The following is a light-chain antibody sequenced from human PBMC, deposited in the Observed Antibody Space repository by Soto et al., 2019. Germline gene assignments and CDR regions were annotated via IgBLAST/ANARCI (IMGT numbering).Light chain of an antibody. V-gene: IGLV1-47*01. CDR1: SSNIGSNY. CDR2: RNN. J-gene: IGLJ7*01. CDR3: AAWDDRMSGGV. Sequence: QYVLTQPPSESGTPGQRVTISCSGSSSNIGSNYVYWYQQLPGTAPKLLIYRNNQRPSGVPDRFSGSKSGTSASLAISGHRSEDEADYYCAAWDDRMSGGVFGGGTQLTVL.